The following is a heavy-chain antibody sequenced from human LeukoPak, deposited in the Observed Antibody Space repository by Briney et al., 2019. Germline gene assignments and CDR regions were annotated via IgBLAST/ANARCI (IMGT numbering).Heavy chain of an antibody. D-gene: IGHD2-2*01. J-gene: IGHJ4*02. V-gene: IGHV1-8*01. Sequence: ASVKVSCKASGYTFTSYDINWVRQATGQGLEWMGWMNPNSGNTGYAQKFQGRVTMTRNTSISTAYMELSSLRSEDTAVYYCARGGSYCSSTSCQRAPIDYWGQGTLVTVSS. CDR1: GYTFTSYD. CDR2: MNPNSGNT. CDR3: ARGGSYCSSTSCQRAPIDY.